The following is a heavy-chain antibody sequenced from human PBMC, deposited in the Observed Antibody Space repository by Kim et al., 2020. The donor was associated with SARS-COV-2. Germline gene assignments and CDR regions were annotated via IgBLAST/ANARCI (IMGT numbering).Heavy chain of an antibody. CDR3: ARDGPDYGDYVNFDY. D-gene: IGHD4-17*01. V-gene: IGHV1-18*04. CDR2: ISAYNGNT. Sequence: ASVKVSCKASGYTFTSYGISWVRQAPGQGPEWMAWISAYNGNTNYAQKFKSRVTMTTDISTRTAYMELRSLRSDDTAVYYCARDGPDYGDYVNFDYWGQGTLVTVSS. J-gene: IGHJ4*02. CDR1: GYTFTSYG.